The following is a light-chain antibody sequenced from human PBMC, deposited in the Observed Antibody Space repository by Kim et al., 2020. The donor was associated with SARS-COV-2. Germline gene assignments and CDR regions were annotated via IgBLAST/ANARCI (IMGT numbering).Light chain of an antibody. Sequence: QSALTQPHSVSGSPGQSVTISCTGTSSDVGGYNYVSWFQQHPGKAPKLMIYEVSKRPSGVPDRFSGSKSGNTASLTVSGLQAEDEADYYCSSYAGSKNVFGTGTKVTVL. CDR3: SSYAGSKNV. CDR1: SSDVGGYNY. J-gene: IGLJ1*01. CDR2: EVS. V-gene: IGLV2-8*01.